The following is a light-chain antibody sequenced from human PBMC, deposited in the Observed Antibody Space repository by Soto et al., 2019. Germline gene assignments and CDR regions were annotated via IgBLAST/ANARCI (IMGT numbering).Light chain of an antibody. Sequence: SYELTQPPSVSVSPGQTASIPCSGVRLGGKYVSWYQQKPAQSPLLVLYEDTKRPSGIPERFSGSNSGNTATLTISGTQAMDEADYYCQAGDNGVVFGGGTKLTVL. CDR2: EDT. CDR3: QAGDNGVV. J-gene: IGLJ2*01. CDR1: RLGGKY. V-gene: IGLV3-1*01.